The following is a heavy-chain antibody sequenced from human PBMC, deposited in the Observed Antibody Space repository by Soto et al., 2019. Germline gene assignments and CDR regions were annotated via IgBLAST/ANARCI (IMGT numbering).Heavy chain of an antibody. J-gene: IGHJ5*02. V-gene: IGHV1-69*06. CDR3: AASRFGGNWFDP. D-gene: IGHD3-10*01. CDR1: GGTFSSYA. Sequence: GASVKVSCKASGGTFSSYAISWVRQAPGQGLEWMGGIIPIFGTANYAQKFQGRVTIIVDKSTSTAYMELSSLRSEDTAVYYCAASRFGGNWFDPWGQGTLVTVSS. CDR2: IIPIFGTA.